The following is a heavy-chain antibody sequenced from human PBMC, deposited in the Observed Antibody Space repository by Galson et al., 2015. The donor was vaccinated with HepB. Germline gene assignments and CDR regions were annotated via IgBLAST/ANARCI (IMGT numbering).Heavy chain of an antibody. CDR2: ISYDGSNK. Sequence: SLRLSCAASGFTFSSYAMHWVRQAPGKGLEWVAVISYDGSNKYYADSVKGQFTISRDNSKNTLYLQMNSLRAEDTAVYYCARGQPGYDFPDYWGQGTLVTVSS. D-gene: IGHD3-3*01. CDR3: ARGQPGYDFPDY. V-gene: IGHV3-30-3*01. J-gene: IGHJ4*02. CDR1: GFTFSSYA.